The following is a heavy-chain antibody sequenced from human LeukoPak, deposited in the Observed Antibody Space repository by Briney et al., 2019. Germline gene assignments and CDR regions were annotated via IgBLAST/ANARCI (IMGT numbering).Heavy chain of an antibody. CDR1: GFTISSYW. CDR2: IKPDGNEK. Sequence: GGSLRLSCAASGFTISSYWMSWVRQAPGRGPEWLAYIKPDGNEKYYVDAVRGRFTISRDNAQHSLYLHMNSLRVEDTAIYYCARGDNWAFDYWGQGTLVTVSS. J-gene: IGHJ4*02. D-gene: IGHD1-20*01. CDR3: ARGDNWAFDY. V-gene: IGHV3-7*05.